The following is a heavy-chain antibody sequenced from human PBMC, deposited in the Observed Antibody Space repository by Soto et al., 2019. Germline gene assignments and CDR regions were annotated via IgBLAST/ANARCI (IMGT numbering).Heavy chain of an antibody. V-gene: IGHV4-39*01. Sequence: HLQLQESGPGLVKPSETLSLTCTVSGDSVTISDYYWGWIRQPPGKGLEWIGSIHYSASTYYNPSLKSRVTISGDTSKKQFSLKLTSVTAADAAVYYCAAHDSGGYYAEYWGQGTLVTVSA. CDR2: IHYSAST. D-gene: IGHD3-22*01. J-gene: IGHJ4*02. CDR1: GDSVTISDYY. CDR3: AAHDSGGYYAEY.